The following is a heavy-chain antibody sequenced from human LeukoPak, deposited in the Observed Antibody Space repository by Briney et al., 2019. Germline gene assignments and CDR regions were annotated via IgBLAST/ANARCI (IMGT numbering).Heavy chain of an antibody. D-gene: IGHD3-3*01. J-gene: IGHJ6*02. V-gene: IGHV1-69*13. CDR2: IIPIFGTA. CDR3: ARVLRFLSPPKNGMDV. CDR1: GGTFSSYA. Sequence: SVKVSCKASGGTFSSYAISWVRQAPGQGLEWMGGIIPIFGTANYAQKFQGRVTITADESTSTAYMELSSLRSEDTAVYYCARVLRFLSPPKNGMDVWGQGTTVTASS.